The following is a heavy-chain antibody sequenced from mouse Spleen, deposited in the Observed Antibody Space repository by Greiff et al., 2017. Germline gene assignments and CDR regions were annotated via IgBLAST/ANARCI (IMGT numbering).Heavy chain of an antibody. J-gene: IGHJ4*01. Sequence: EVMLVESGGGLVKLGGSLKLSCAASGFTFSSYAMSWVRQTPEKRLEWVATISSGGGNTYYPDSVKGRFTISRDNAKNTLYLQMSSLKSEDTAMYYCARHETGTGAMDYWGQGTSVTVSS. CDR3: ARHETGTGAMDY. CDR2: ISSGGGNT. D-gene: IGHD4-1*01. V-gene: IGHV5-9*01. CDR1: GFTFSSYA.